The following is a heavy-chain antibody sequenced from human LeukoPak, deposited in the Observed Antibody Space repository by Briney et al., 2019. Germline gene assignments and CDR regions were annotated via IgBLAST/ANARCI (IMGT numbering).Heavy chain of an antibody. J-gene: IGHJ4*02. CDR3: AKPLAARPFFDY. D-gene: IGHD6-6*01. V-gene: IGHV3-23*01. CDR1: GFTFSSYA. CDR2: ISGSGGST. Sequence: TGGSLRLSCAASGFTFSSYAMSWVRQAPGKGLEWVSAISGSGGSTYYADSVKGRFTISRDNSKNTLYLQMNSLRAEDTAVYYCAKPLAARPFFDYWGQGTLVTVSS.